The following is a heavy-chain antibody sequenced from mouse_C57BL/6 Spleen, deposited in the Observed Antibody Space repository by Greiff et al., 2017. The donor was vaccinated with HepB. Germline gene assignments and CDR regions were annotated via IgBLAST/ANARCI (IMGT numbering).Heavy chain of an antibody. J-gene: IGHJ4*01. CDR3: ARRKGNWDYAMDY. CDR1: GYTFTSYW. V-gene: IGHV1-7*01. Sequence: QVQLKESGAELAKPGASVKLSCKASGYTFTSYWMHWVKQRPGQGLEWIGYINPSSGYTKYNQKFKDKATLTADKSSSTAYMQLSSLTYEDSAVYYCARRKGNWDYAMDYWGQGTSVTVSS. CDR2: INPSSGYT. D-gene: IGHD4-1*01.